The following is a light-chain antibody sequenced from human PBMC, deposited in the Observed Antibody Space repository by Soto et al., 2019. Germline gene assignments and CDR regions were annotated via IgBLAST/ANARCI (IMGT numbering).Light chain of an antibody. CDR3: ISYTDRQSYL. CDR2: AVS. CDR1: SSDIGSYDH. Sequence: LTHPASVSGSPGQSITISCSGTSSDIGSYDHVAWYQQFPGKSPKLIIYAVSDRPSGVSDRFSGSKSGISASLTISGLQTEEEADYYCISYTDRQSYLFGTGTKVTVL. J-gene: IGLJ1*01. V-gene: IGLV2-14*03.